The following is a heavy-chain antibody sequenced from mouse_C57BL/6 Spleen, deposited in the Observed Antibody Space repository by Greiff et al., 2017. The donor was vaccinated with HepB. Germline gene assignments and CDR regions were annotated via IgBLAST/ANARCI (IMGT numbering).Heavy chain of an antibody. J-gene: IGHJ2*01. CDR1: GFTFSDYG. CDR3: ARTPIYYDYFDY. D-gene: IGHD2-4*01. V-gene: IGHV5-17*01. CDR2: ISSGSSTI. Sequence: EVKLVESGGGLVKPGGSLKLSCAASGFTFSDYGMHWVRQAPEKGLEWVAYISSGSSTIYYADTVKGRFTISRDNAKNTLFLQMTSLRSEDTAMYYCARTPIYYDYFDYWGQGTTLTVSS.